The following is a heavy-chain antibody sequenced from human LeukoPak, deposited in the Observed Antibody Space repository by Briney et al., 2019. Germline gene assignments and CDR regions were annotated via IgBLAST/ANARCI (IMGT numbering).Heavy chain of an antibody. CDR3: ARHSGYYYARDAFDI. J-gene: IGHJ3*02. CDR2: IFHSGST. Sequence: SDTLSLTCAVSSGSIFNSNWWSWVRQPPGKGLEWIGQIFHSGSTSYSPSLKSRVTISVDTSKNQLSLKLSSVTAADTAVYYCARHSGYYYARDAFDIWGQGTLVTVSS. CDR1: SGSIFNSNW. D-gene: IGHD3-22*01. V-gene: IGHV4-4*02.